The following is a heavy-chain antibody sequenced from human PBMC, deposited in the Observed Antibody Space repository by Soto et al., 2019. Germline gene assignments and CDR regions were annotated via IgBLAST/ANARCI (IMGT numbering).Heavy chain of an antibody. D-gene: IGHD3-10*01. CDR1: GFSFSNHG. CDR3: AKDLKVSGGFHGSLNYYYGMDV. V-gene: IGHV3-30*18. CDR2: ISYDGNVK. Sequence: PGGSLRLSCAASGFSFSNHGMQWVRQAPGKGLEWVAVISYDGNVKYYTDPVKGRFTISRDNSQSTLFLQMDSLRPEDAAVYYCAKDLKVSGGFHGSLNYYYGMDVWGQGATVTVSS. J-gene: IGHJ6*02.